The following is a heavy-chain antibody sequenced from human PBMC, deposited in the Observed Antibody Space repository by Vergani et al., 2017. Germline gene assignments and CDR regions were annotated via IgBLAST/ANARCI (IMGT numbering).Heavy chain of an antibody. D-gene: IGHD6-6*01. Sequence: VQLVESGGGLVKPGGSLRLSCAASGFTFSSYAMHWVRQAPGKGLEWVAVISYDGSNKYYADSVKGRFTISRDKSKNTLYLQMNSLRAEDTAVYYCARVEDSSSSWGWFDPWGQGTLVTVSS. J-gene: IGHJ5*02. CDR2: ISYDGSNK. V-gene: IGHV3-30-3*01. CDR1: GFTFSSYA. CDR3: ARVEDSSSSWGWFDP.